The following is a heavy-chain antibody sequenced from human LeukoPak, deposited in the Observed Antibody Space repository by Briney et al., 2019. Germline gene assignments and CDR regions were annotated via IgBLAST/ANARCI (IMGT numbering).Heavy chain of an antibody. J-gene: IGHJ4*02. V-gene: IGHV3-48*04. CDR3: AGEGYGDYDGDY. Sequence: GGSLRLSCAASGFSFSSYNLNWVRQAPGKGLEWISYISNSGSNIYYADSVKGRFTISRDNAKNSLFLQMHSLRAEDTAVYYCAGEGYGDYDGDYWGQGTLVTVSS. CDR2: ISNSGSNI. CDR1: GFSFSSYN. D-gene: IGHD4-17*01.